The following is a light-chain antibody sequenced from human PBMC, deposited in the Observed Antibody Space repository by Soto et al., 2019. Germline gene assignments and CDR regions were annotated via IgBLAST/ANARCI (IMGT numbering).Light chain of an antibody. V-gene: IGLV1-44*01. CDR1: SSNIGRNT. CDR2: SNN. J-gene: IGLJ2*01. Sequence: QSVLTQPPSASGTPGQRVTISCSGSSSNIGRNTVNWYQQLPGTAPKLLMYSNNERPSGVPDRFSGSKSGTSASLAISGLQSEDEADYYCATWDDSLNGLVFGGGTKLTVL. CDR3: ATWDDSLNGLV.